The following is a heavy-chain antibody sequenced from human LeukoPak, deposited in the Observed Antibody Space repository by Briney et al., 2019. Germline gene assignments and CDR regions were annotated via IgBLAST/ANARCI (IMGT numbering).Heavy chain of an antibody. V-gene: IGHV3-21*01. Sequence: GGSLRLSCAASGFTFSSYSMNWVRQAPGKGLEWVSSISSSSSYIYYADSVKGRFTISRDNAKNSLYLQMNSLRAGDTAVYYCARGSWLKYYFDYWGQGTLVTVSS. J-gene: IGHJ4*02. CDR3: ARGSWLKYYFDY. CDR2: ISSSSSYI. CDR1: GFTFSSYS. D-gene: IGHD6-13*01.